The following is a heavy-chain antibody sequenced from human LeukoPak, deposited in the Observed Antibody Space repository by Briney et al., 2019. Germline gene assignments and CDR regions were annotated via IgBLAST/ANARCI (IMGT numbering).Heavy chain of an antibody. CDR2: IRPDGGDK. V-gene: IGHV3-30*02. J-gene: IGHJ4*02. CDR1: EFTFSSYG. Sequence: GGSLRLSCAASEFTFSSYGMNWVRQAPGKGLEWVAAIRPDGGDKYYADSVKGRFTISRDNPRSTLDLQMNSLRVGDMAVYYCAKDRYSTSSTFTVNPFDYWGQGILVTVSS. CDR3: AKDRYSTSSTFTVNPFDY. D-gene: IGHD6-13*01.